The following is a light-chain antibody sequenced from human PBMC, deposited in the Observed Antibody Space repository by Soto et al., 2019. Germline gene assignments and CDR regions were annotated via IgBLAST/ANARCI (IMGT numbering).Light chain of an antibody. J-gene: IGLJ1*01. CDR1: SSDIGAYKH. CDR2: EVS. Sequence: QSVLTQPASVSGSPGQSITISCTGTSSDIGAYKHVSWYQQHPGKAPKLMIYEVSNRPSGVSNRFSGSKSGNTASLTISGLQAEDEADYYCSSYTTSSTQVFGTGTSSPS. V-gene: IGLV2-14*01. CDR3: SSYTTSSTQV.